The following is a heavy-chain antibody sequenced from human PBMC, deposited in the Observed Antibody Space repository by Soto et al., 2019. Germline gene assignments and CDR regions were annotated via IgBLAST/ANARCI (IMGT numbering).Heavy chain of an antibody. CDR1: GGSVSSGSYY. CDR3: ASSDYGDYYWFDP. V-gene: IGHV4-61*01. D-gene: IGHD4-17*01. CDR2: IYYSGST. J-gene: IGHJ5*02. Sequence: QVQLQESGPGLVKPSETLSLTCTVSGGSVSSGSYYWSWIRQPPGKGLEWIGYIYYSGSTNYNPSLQSRGTRSVDTSQNQFSLKLSSVTAADTAVYYCASSDYGDYYWFDPWGQGTLVTVSS.